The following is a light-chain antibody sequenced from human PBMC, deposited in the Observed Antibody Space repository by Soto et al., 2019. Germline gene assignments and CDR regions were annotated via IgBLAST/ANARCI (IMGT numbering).Light chain of an antibody. Sequence: EIVMTQSPATLSVSPGERATLSCRASQRGSSNLACYQQKPGQAPRLLIYGASTRATGLPARFSGSGSGTEFTLTISSLQSEDFAIYFCQQYNNWPPDRTFGQGTKLEIK. CDR2: GAS. J-gene: IGKJ1*01. CDR1: QRGSSN. CDR3: QQYNNWPPDRT. V-gene: IGKV3-15*01.